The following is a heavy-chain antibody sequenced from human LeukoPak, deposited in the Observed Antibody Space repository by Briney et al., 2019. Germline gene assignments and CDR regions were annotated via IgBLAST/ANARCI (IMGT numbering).Heavy chain of an antibody. Sequence: GGSLRLSCAASGFTFSNAWMSWVRQAPGKGLEWVGRIKSKTGGGTTDYAAPVKGRFTISRDDSKNTLYLQMNSLKTEDTAVYYCTRSTYYYDSSGYYFVGVNDYWGQGTLVTVSS. CDR3: TRSTYYYDSSGYYFVGVNDY. CDR1: GFTFSNAW. V-gene: IGHV3-15*01. CDR2: IKSKTGGGTT. D-gene: IGHD3-22*01. J-gene: IGHJ4*02.